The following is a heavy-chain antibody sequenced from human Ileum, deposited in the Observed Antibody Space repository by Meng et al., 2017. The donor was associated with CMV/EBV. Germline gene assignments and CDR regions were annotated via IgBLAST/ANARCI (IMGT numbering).Heavy chain of an antibody. CDR3: ARAVAGWYFDL. J-gene: IGHJ2*01. CDR2: ISYSGST. V-gene: IGHV4-30-4*08. CDR1: GGSISSGDYW. D-gene: IGHD3-10*01. Sequence: QVQLQESGPGLVNPSPTLSLTCTVSGGSISSGDYWWSWIRQPPGMGLEWIGYISYSGSTYYNPSLRSRVTVSVDTSNNQFSLDLRSGTAADTAVYYCARAVAGWYFDLWGRGTLVTVSS.